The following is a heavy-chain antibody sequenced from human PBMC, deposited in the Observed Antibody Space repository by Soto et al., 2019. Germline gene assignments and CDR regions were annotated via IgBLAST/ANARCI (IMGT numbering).Heavy chain of an antibody. Sequence: ASVKVSCKASGYTFSDFSTHWVRQAPGQGLEWVGWMNPDTGGTNYAQKFQGWVTMTRDTSISTAYMELSRLRSDDTAVYYCARAPYAGSSGYYYGMDVWGQGTTVTVSS. CDR1: GYTFSDFS. J-gene: IGHJ6*02. D-gene: IGHD2-15*01. CDR2: MNPDTGGT. V-gene: IGHV1-2*04. CDR3: ARAPYAGSSGYYYGMDV.